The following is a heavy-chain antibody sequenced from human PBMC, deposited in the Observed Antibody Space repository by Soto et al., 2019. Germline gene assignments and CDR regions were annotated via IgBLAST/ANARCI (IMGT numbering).Heavy chain of an antibody. CDR1: GGTFSTYT. D-gene: IGHD2-15*01. V-gene: IGHV1-69*12. CDR2: VSPGIDIR. J-gene: IGHJ4*02. CDR3: AGGLSFGGSCYLDV. Sequence: QVQLVQSGAEVKKPGSSVKVSCKASGGTFSTYTLYWVRQAPGQGLEWMGGVSPGIDIRDYAQKFQGRVTHTADEASSKVYMQLSTLISEDPALYYWAGGLSFGGSCYLDVWGQGTLVTVSS.